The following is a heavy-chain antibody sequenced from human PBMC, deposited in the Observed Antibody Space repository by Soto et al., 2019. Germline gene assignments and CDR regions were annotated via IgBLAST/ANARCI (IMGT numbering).Heavy chain of an antibody. J-gene: IGHJ4*02. CDR1: GFTFTRYS. CDR2: ISSTTNYI. CDR3: ARESEDLTSNFDY. V-gene: IGHV3-21*06. Sequence: WGSVSLSCAASGFTFTRYSMNWVRQAPGKGLEWVSSISSTTNYIYYGDSMKGRFTISRDNAKNSLYLEMNSLRAEDTAVYYCARESEDLTSNFDYWGQGTLVTVSS.